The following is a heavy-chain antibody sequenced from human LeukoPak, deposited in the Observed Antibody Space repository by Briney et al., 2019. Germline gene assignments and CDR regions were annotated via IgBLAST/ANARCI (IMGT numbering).Heavy chain of an antibody. CDR2: ISYDGSNK. D-gene: IGHD6-19*01. CDR3: AGKLSSGWSYYMDV. V-gene: IGHV3-30-3*01. CDR1: GFTFTNYV. Sequence: PGGSLRLSCAASGFTFTNYVIHWVRQAPGKGLEWVAVISYDGSNKYYADSVKGRFTISRDNSKNSLYLQMNSLRAEDTAVYYCAGKLSSGWSYYMDVWGKGTTVTISS. J-gene: IGHJ6*03.